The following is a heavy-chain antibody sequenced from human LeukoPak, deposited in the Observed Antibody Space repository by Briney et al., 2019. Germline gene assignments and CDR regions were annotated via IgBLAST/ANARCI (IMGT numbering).Heavy chain of an antibody. CDR3: AKVLDHSYDFWSGYYDMDV. J-gene: IGHJ6*03. V-gene: IGHV3-30-3*01. Sequence: PGRSLRLSCAASGFTFSSYAMHWVRQAPGKGLEWVAVISYDGSNKYYADSVKGRFTISRDNSKNTLYLQMNSLRAEDTAVYYCAKVLDHSYDFWSGYYDMDVWGKGTTVTVSS. D-gene: IGHD3-3*01. CDR1: GFTFSSYA. CDR2: ISYDGSNK.